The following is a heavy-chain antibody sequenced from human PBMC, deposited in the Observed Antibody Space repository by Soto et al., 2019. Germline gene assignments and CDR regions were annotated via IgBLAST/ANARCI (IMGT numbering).Heavy chain of an antibody. V-gene: IGHV4-34*01. D-gene: IGHD1-1*01. CDR2: INHSGST. CDR1: GGSFSGYY. J-gene: IGHJ4*02. Sequence: SETLSLTCAVYGGSFSGYYWTWIRQPPGTGLEWIGEINHSGSTNYNPSLKSRVTISVDRSKNQFSLKLSSVTAADTAVYYCTTGGDASKTGYWGQGTLVTVSS. CDR3: TTGGDASKTGY.